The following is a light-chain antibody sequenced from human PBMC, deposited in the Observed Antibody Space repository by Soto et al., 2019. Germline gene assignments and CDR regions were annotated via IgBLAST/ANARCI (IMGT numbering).Light chain of an antibody. CDR1: QSVSTY. CDR2: GAS. V-gene: IGKV3-11*01. CDR3: QRSTDWPMT. J-gene: IGKJ5*01. Sequence: IVLTQSPATLSLSPGETATLSCRASQSVSTYLAWYQQRPGQAPRLLIYGASNRATGLPARFSGSGSGTDFTLTISSLEAEDSAVYFCQRSTDWPMTFGQGTRLEIK.